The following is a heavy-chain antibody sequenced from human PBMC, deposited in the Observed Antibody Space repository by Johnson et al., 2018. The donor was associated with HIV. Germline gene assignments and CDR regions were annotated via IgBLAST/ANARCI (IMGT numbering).Heavy chain of an antibody. CDR2: INWNGGST. Sequence: VQLVESGGSVVRPGGSLRLSCAASGFTFDNFAMSWVRQAPGKGLEWVSGINWNGGSTSYADSVKGRFTISRDNSKNTLYLQMNSLRAEDTALYYCARVWSGSYYSNAFDIWGQGTMVTVSS. J-gene: IGHJ3*02. CDR1: GFTFDNFA. CDR3: ARVWSGSYYSNAFDI. D-gene: IGHD1-26*01. V-gene: IGHV3-20*04.